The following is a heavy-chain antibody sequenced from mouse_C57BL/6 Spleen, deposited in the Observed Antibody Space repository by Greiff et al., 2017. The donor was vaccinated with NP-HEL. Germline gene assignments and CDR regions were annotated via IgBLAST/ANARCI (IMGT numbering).Heavy chain of an antibody. CDR2: IRLKSDNYAT. CDR3: TSTGTRETWAWFAY. CDR1: GFTFSNYW. V-gene: IGHV6-3*01. D-gene: IGHD4-1*01. Sequence: EVHLVESGGGLVQPGGSMKLSCVASGFTFSNYWMNWVRQSPEKGLEWVAQIRLKSDNYATHYAESVKGRFTISRDDSKSSVYLQMNNLRAEDTGIYYCTSTGTRETWAWFAYWGQGTLVTVSA. J-gene: IGHJ3*01.